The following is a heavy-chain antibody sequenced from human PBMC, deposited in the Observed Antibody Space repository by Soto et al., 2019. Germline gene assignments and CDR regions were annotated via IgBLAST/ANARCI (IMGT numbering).Heavy chain of an antibody. CDR1: AFTFSSYA. Sequence: PWESLRLSRPASAFTFSSYAMYWVRQPPGKGLEWVAVIPYEARNKYSADSVKGPFTISRDNSKNTLYLQTTSLSAEDAAVYYCAGDPSLGFCSGGSCSTLDYWGQGTLVTVSS. J-gene: IGHJ4*02. D-gene: IGHD2-15*01. CDR3: AGDPSLGFCSGGSCSTLDY. CDR2: IPYEARNK. V-gene: IGHV3-30-3*01.